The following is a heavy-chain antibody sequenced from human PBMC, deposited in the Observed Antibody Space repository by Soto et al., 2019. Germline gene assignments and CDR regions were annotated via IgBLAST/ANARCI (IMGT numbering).Heavy chain of an antibody. J-gene: IGHJ6*02. CDR1: GFTFSSDW. D-gene: IGHD1-26*01. CDR2: IKQDGSEK. V-gene: IGHV3-7*03. Sequence: PGGSLRLSCAASGFTFSSDWMSWVRQAPGKGLEWVANIKQDGSEKYYVDSVKGRFTISRDNAKNSLYLQMNSLRAEDTAVYYCARLAASRIVGAKSDYYYYGMDVWGQGTTVTVSS. CDR3: ARLAASRIVGAKSDYYYYGMDV.